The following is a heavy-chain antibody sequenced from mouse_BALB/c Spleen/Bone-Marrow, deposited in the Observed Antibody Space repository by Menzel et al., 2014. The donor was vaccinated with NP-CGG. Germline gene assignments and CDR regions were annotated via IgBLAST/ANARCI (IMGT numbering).Heavy chain of an antibody. Sequence: EVKVVDSGGGLVQPGGSLKLSCATSGFTFSDYYMYWVRQTPEKRLEWVAYISNGGGSTYYPDTVKGRFTFSRDNAKSTLYLQMSRLKSEDTAMYYCARHNYDETWFAYWGQGTLVTVSA. CDR1: GFTFSDYY. D-gene: IGHD2-4*01. CDR3: ARHNYDETWFAY. V-gene: IGHV5-12*02. CDR2: ISNGGGST. J-gene: IGHJ3*01.